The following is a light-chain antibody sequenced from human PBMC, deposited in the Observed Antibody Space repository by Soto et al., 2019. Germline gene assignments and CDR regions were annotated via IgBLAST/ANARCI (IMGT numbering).Light chain of an antibody. CDR1: GSNIGRNT. J-gene: IGLJ1*01. Sequence: QSVLTQPPSASGTPGQRITISCSGSGSNIGRNTVTWYQQLPGTAPKLLIYTNNQRPSGVPDRFSGSRSGTSASLAISGLQSGDEADYYCATWDDSLNGYVFGTGTKVTV. V-gene: IGLV1-44*01. CDR3: ATWDDSLNGYV. CDR2: TNN.